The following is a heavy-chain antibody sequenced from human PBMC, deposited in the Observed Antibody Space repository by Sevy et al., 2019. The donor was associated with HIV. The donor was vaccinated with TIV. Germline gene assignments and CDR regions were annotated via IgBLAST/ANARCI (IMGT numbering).Heavy chain of an antibody. V-gene: IGHV4-59*01. CDR3: ARDQGGIAARRGYYYYGMDV. CDR2: IYYSGST. J-gene: IGHJ6*02. Sequence: SETLSLTCTVSGGSISSYYWSWIRQPPGKGLEWIGYIYYSGSTNYNPSLKSRVTISVDTSKNQFSLKLSSVTAADTAVHYCARDQGGIAARRGYYYYGMDVWGQGTTVTVSS. D-gene: IGHD6-6*01. CDR1: GGSISSYY.